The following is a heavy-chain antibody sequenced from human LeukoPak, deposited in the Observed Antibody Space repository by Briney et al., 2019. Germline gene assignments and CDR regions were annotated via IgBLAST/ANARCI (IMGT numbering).Heavy chain of an antibody. J-gene: IGHJ4*02. CDR1: GFTFSSYS. CDR3: ARWVYGSGSYYPYYFDY. V-gene: IGHV3-21*01. D-gene: IGHD3-10*01. CDR2: ISSSSSYI. Sequence: EGSLRLSCAASGFTFSSYSMNWVRQAPGKGLEWVSSISSSSSYIYYADSVKGRFTISRDNAKNSLYLQMNSLRAEDTAVYYCARWVYGSGSYYPYYFDYWGQGTLVTVSS.